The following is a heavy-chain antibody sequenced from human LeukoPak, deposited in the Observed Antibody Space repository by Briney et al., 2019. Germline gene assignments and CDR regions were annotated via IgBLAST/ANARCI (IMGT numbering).Heavy chain of an antibody. CDR2: INHSGST. CDR3: ARLWSTDCSGGSCPHQPNS. D-gene: IGHD2-15*01. V-gene: IGHV4-34*01. CDR1: GGSFCGYY. J-gene: IGHJ4*02. Sequence: SETLSLTCAVYGGSFCGYYWSWIRQPPGKGLEWMGEINHSGSTYYNPSLKSRVTISVDTSKNQFSLKLSSVTAADTAMYYCARLWSTDCSGGSCPHQPNSWGQGTLVTVSS.